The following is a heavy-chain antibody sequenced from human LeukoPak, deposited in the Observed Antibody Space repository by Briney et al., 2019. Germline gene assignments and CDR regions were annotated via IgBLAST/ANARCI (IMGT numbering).Heavy chain of an antibody. CDR1: GDSVSSNSAA. V-gene: IGHV6-1*01. Sequence: SQTLSLTCAISGDSVSSNSAAWNWIRQSPSRGLEWLGRTYYRSKWYNDYAVSVKSRITINPDTSKNQFSLKLSSVTAADTAVYYCARAWFTYDSSGSHFLYRDYWGQGTLVTVSS. CDR3: ARAWFTYDSSGSHFLYRDY. D-gene: IGHD3-22*01. J-gene: IGHJ4*02. CDR2: TYYRSKWYN.